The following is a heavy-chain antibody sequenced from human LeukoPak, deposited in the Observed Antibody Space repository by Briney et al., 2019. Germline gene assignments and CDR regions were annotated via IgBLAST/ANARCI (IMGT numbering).Heavy chain of an antibody. Sequence: SETLSLTCAVSGGSISSGGYSWSWVRQPPGKGLEWIGYIYHSGSTYYNPSLKSRVTISVGRSKNQFSLKLSSVTAADTAVYYCARGANWGSDYYYYYYMDVWGKGTTVTVSS. V-gene: IGHV4-30-2*01. D-gene: IGHD7-27*01. CDR3: ARGANWGSDYYYYYYMDV. CDR1: GGSISSGGYS. CDR2: IYHSGST. J-gene: IGHJ6*03.